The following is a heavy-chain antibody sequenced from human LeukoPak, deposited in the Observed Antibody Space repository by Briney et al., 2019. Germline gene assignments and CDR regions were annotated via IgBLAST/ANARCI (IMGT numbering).Heavy chain of an antibody. D-gene: IGHD6-6*01. V-gene: IGHV3-43*01. J-gene: IGHJ6*03. CDR1: GFTFDDYT. Sequence: GGSLRLSCAASGFTFDDYTMHWVRQAPGKGLEWVSLISWDGGSTYYADSVKGRFTISRDNSKNSLYLQMNSLRTEDTALYYCAKDQAARPHYYYYYMDVWGKGTTVTVSS. CDR2: ISWDGGST. CDR3: AKDQAARPHYYYYYMDV.